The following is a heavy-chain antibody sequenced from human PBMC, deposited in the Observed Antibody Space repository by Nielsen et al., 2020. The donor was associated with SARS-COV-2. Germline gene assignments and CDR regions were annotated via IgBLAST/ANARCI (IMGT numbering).Heavy chain of an antibody. D-gene: IGHD2-15*01. V-gene: IGHV3-30*18. CDR3: AKGWGLGYCSGGSCYGMDV. CDR2: ISYDGSNK. CDR1: GFTFSSYG. Sequence: GESLKISCAASGFTFSSYGMHWVRQAPGKGLEWVAVISYDGSNKYYADSVKGRFTISRDNSKNTLYLQMNSLRAEDTAVYYCAKGWGLGYCSGGSCYGMDVWGQGTTVTVS. J-gene: IGHJ6*02.